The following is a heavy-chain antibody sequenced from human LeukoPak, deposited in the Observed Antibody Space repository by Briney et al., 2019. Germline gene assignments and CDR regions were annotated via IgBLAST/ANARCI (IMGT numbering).Heavy chain of an antibody. J-gene: IGHJ6*02. CDR1: GGSISSYY. V-gene: IGHV4-59*01. D-gene: IGHD6-19*01. CDR2: IYCSGST. Sequence: SETLSLTCTVSGGSISSYYWSWIRQPPGKGLEWIGYIYCSGSTNYNPSLKSRVTISVDTSKNQFSLKLSSVTAADTAVYYCARDAPYSSGWYGGMDVWGQGTTVTVSS. CDR3: ARDAPYSSGWYGGMDV.